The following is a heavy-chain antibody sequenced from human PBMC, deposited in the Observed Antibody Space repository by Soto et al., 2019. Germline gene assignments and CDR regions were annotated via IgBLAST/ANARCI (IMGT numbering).Heavy chain of an antibody. V-gene: IGHV3-23*01. Sequence: GGSLRLSCAASGFTFRRYDMNWVRQAPGKGLEWVSFITGSGSSTYNAESVKGRFAISRDNSRNTLYLQMNSLRAEDTAVYYCSVTVSSSWYFDYWGQGTLVTVSS. CDR2: ITGSGSST. CDR3: SVTVSSSWYFDY. D-gene: IGHD6-13*01. J-gene: IGHJ4*02. CDR1: GFTFRRYD.